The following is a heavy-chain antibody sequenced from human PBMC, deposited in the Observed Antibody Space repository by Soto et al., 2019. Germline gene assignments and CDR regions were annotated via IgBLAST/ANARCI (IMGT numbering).Heavy chain of an antibody. CDR2: IYYSGRT. J-gene: IGHJ5*02. CDR1: GGSISSGGYY. D-gene: IGHD6-13*01. Sequence: QVQLQESGPGLVKPSQTLSLTCTVSGGSISSGGYYWSWIRQHPGKGLEWIGNIYYSGRTYYNPSLKSRVTISVATSNNQFSMKVSPVPGADTAVYYCARVFSDSSSFFDPWGQGTLVTVSS. CDR3: ARVFSDSSSFFDP. V-gene: IGHV4-31*03.